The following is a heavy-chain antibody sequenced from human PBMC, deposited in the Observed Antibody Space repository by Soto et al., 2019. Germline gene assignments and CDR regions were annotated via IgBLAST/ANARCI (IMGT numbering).Heavy chain of an antibody. J-gene: IGHJ4*02. CDR2: ISGSGGNI. V-gene: IGHV3-23*01. CDR1: GFTFSRYA. Sequence: GGSLRVSCAASGFTFSRYAMGWVRQAPGKGLEWVSVISGSGGNIHYADSVKGRFTISRDNSKNTLYLQMNSLRVEDTAVYNCATQDFRGTTGTTWGQGTLVTVSS. D-gene: IGHD1-1*01. CDR3: ATQDFRGTTGTT.